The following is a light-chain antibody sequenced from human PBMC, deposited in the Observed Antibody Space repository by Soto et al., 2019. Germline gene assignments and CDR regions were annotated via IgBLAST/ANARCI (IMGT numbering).Light chain of an antibody. V-gene: IGKV3-20*01. CDR1: QSVRSNY. J-gene: IGKJ1*01. CDR3: QQYGSSQT. CDR2: DAS. Sequence: EIVLTQSPGILSLSPGERATLSCRASQSVRSNYLAWYQQQRGQAPRLLIYDASIRATGIPDRFSGSGSGTDFPLTITRLAPEDFAVYYCQQYGSSQTLGQGTKVEIK.